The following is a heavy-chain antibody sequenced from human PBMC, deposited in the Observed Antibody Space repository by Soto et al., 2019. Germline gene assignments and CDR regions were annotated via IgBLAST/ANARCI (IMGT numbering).Heavy chain of an antibody. CDR2: INHSGGT. CDR1: GGSFSGYY. V-gene: IGHV4-34*01. J-gene: IGHJ4*02. Sequence: PSETLSLTCAVYGGSFSGYYWSWIRQPPGKGLEWIGEINHSGGTNYNPSLKSRVTISVDTSKNQFSLKLSSVTAADTAVYYCARKSSLVVVVATTWYFDYWGQGTLVTVSS. CDR3: ARKSSLVVVVATTWYFDY. D-gene: IGHD2-15*01.